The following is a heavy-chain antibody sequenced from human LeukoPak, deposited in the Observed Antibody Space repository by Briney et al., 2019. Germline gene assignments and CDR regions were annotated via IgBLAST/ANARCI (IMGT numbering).Heavy chain of an antibody. CDR1: GGSISSSSYY. D-gene: IGHD3-3*01. CDR3: ARDRRVGLLEWLLSSDDIKTKPQHDYGMNV. CDR2: IYYSGST. V-gene: IGHV4-39*02. Sequence: SETLSLTCTVSGGSISSSSYYWGWIRQPPGKGLEWIGSIYYSGSTYYNPSLKSRVTISVDTSKNQFSLKLSSVTAADTAVYYCARDRRVGLLEWLLSSDDIKTKPQHDYGMNVWGQGTTVTVSS. J-gene: IGHJ6*02.